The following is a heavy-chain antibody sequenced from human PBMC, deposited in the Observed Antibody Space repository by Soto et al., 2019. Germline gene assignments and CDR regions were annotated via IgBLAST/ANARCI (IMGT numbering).Heavy chain of an antibody. CDR3: CSCYRANWFDP. CDR1: GFTFSDYY. Sequence: QVQLVESGGGLVKPGGSLRLSCAASGFTFSDYYMSWIRQAPGKGLEWVSYISSSGSTIYYADSVKGRFTISRDNAKTALYLQINSLRDEDTAVYYCCSCYRANWFDPWGQGTLVTVAS. CDR2: ISSSGSTI. V-gene: IGHV3-11*01. D-gene: IGHD2-15*01. J-gene: IGHJ5*02.